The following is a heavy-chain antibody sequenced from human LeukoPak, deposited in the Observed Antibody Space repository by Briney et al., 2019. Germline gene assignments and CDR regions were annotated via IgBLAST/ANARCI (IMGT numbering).Heavy chain of an antibody. D-gene: IGHD3-10*01. V-gene: IGHV4-39*07. Sequence: KPSGTLSLTCTVSGGSINNSNYYWGWIRQPPGKGLEWIGSIYYSGSTNYNPSLKSRVTISVDTSKNQFSLKLSSVTAADTAVYYCARETSYYGSGSYYRVNWFDPWGQGTLVTVSS. CDR2: IYYSGST. CDR3: ARETSYYGSGSYYRVNWFDP. J-gene: IGHJ5*02. CDR1: GGSINNSNYY.